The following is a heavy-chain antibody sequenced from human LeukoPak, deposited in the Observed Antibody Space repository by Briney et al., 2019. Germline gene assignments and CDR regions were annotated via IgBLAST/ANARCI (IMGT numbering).Heavy chain of an antibody. CDR3: ARGGGHFDIGY. CDR1: GASISSSGYC. J-gene: IGHJ4*02. V-gene: IGHV4-39*07. CDR2: ICEGRTT. D-gene: IGHD3-10*01. Sequence: PSETLSFTCTVSGASISSSGYCWGWVRQPPGKGLEWIGSICEGRTTYYIPSLKSRIAISIDTSKSQFSLILTSVTAADTAVYYWARGGGHFDIGYWGQGTLVTVSS.